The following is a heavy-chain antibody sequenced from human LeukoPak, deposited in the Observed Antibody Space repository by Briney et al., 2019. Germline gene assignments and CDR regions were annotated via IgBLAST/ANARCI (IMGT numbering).Heavy chain of an antibody. CDR1: GYTFTSYA. CDR2: INTNTGNP. CDR3: ARSSDIVVVPAAIHDY. J-gene: IGHJ4*02. Sequence: ASVTVSCTASGYTFTSYAMNWVRQAPGQGLEWMGWINTNTGNPTYAQGFTGRFVFSLDTSVSTAYLQISSLKAEDTAVYYCARSSDIVVVPAAIHDYWGQGTLVTVSS. D-gene: IGHD2-2*01. V-gene: IGHV7-4-1*02.